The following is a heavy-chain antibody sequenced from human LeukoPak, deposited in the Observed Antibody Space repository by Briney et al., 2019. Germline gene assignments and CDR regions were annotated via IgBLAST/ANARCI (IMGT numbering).Heavy chain of an antibody. CDR3: AKDRNLLWFGDVLSFDY. J-gene: IGHJ4*02. CDR2: IRYDGSNK. V-gene: IGHV3-30*02. Sequence: GGSPRLSCAASGFTFSSYGMHWVRQAPGKGLEWVAFIRYDGSNKYYADPVKGRFTISRDNSKNTLYLQMNSLRAEDTAVYYCAKDRNLLWFGDVLSFDYWGQGTLVTVSS. D-gene: IGHD3-10*01. CDR1: GFTFSSYG.